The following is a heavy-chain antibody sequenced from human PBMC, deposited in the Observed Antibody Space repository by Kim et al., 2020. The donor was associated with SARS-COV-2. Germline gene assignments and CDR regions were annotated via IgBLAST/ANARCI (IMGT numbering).Heavy chain of an antibody. Sequence: SETLSLTCAAYGGSFSGYYWSWIRQPPGKGLEWIGEINHSGSTNYNPSLKSRVTISVDTSKNQSSLKLSSVTAADTAVYYCARDPIPITMVRGRAGRYGMDVWGQGTTVTVSS. D-gene: IGHD3-10*01. CDR1: GGSFSGYY. V-gene: IGHV4-34*01. CDR2: INHSGST. CDR3: ARDPIPITMVRGRAGRYGMDV. J-gene: IGHJ6*02.